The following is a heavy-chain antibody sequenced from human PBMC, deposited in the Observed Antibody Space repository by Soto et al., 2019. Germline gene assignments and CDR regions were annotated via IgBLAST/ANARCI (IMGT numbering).Heavy chain of an antibody. V-gene: IGHV3-30*18. CDR1: GFTFSGFG. D-gene: IGHD2-15*01. J-gene: IGHJ4*02. CDR2: ISYDGNNE. Sequence: QVQLVESGGGVVQPGRSLRLSCAGSGFTFSGFGMHWVRQAPGKGLEWVAVISYDGNNEYYADSVKGRFTISRDNSKNTLYLQINRLRAEDTAVYYCAKEGMPRYCGGGGCYSIKAYWGQGTLGTVSS. CDR3: AKEGMPRYCGGGGCYSIKAY.